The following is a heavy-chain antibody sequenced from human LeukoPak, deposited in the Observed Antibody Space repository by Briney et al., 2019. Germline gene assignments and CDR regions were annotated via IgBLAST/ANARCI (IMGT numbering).Heavy chain of an antibody. CDR2: INPKTGGT. Sequence: ASVKVSCNASGHTLTVYYMQGVRQAPGRGLESMGWINPKTGGTTYAQKFRGRVTVTRDTSISTVYMELSRLTSDDTAVYYCATEGAGGSWAGYWGQGTLVTVSS. J-gene: IGHJ4*02. D-gene: IGHD1-26*01. CDR1: GHTLTVYY. CDR3: ATEGAGGSWAGY. V-gene: IGHV1-2*02.